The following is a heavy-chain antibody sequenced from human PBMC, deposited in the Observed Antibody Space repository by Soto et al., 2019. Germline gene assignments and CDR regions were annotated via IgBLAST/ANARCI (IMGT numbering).Heavy chain of an antibody. J-gene: IGHJ4*02. CDR1: GGSINSGGYC. Sequence: QVQLQESGPGLVKPSQTLSLTCTVSGGSINSGGYCWSWIRQHPGKGLDWIGCISYGGSTSYNPSLKSLGTISVDTSKNQFSLKLSSVTAADTAVYYCSRGILVWGQGTLITVSS. CDR3: SRGILV. CDR2: ISYGGST. V-gene: IGHV4-31*01. D-gene: IGHD5-18*01.